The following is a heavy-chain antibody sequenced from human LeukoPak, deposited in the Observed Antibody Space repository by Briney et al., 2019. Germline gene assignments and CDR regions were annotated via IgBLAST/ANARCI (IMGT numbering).Heavy chain of an antibody. Sequence: SETLSLTCTVSGGSISSYHWSWIRQHPGKGLEWIGYIYYSGSTYYNPSLKSRVTISVDTSKNQFSLKLSSVTAADTAVYYCARGGSDYDYYMDVWGKGTTVTVSS. V-gene: IGHV4-59*06. J-gene: IGHJ6*03. CDR3: ARGGSDYDYYMDV. CDR2: IYYSGST. CDR1: GGSISSYH.